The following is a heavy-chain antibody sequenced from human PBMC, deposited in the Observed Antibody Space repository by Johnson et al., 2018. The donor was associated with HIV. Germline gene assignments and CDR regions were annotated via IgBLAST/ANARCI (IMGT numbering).Heavy chain of an antibody. CDR3: AKEKDYGAFDI. D-gene: IGHD3-16*01. Sequence: QMLLVESGGGLVQPGGSLRLTCAASEFTFGDFGMNWVRQAPGKGLEWVANIKQDGSHLGCADSVKGRFTISRDNSKNTLYLQMNSLRAEDTAMYYCAKEKDYGAFDIWGQGTRVTVSS. V-gene: IGHV3-30*02. J-gene: IGHJ3*02. CDR2: IKQDGSHL. CDR1: EFTFGDFG.